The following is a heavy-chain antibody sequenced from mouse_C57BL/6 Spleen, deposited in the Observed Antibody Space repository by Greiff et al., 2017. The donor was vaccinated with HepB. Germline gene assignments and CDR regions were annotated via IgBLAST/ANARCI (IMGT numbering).Heavy chain of an antibody. D-gene: IGHD3-2*02. Sequence: VKLMESGPGLVAPSQSLSITCTVSGFSLTSYGVHWVRQPPGKGLEWLVVIWSDGSTTYNSALKSRLSISKDNSKSQVFLKMNSLQTDDTAMYYCARADSSGYVWFAYWGQGTLVTVSA. V-gene: IGHV2-6*03. CDR3: ARADSSGYVWFAY. J-gene: IGHJ3*01. CDR1: GFSLTSYG. CDR2: IWSDGST.